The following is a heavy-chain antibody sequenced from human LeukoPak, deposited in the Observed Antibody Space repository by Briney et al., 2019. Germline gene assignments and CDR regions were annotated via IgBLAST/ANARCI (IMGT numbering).Heavy chain of an antibody. D-gene: IGHD2-15*01. V-gene: IGHV4-59*01. CDR3: AKSAFRFDP. Sequence: SETLSLTCAVYGGSFSSYYWSWIRQPPGKGLEWIGYIYYSGSTKYNPSLKSRVTISVDTSKNQFSLKLSSVTAADTAVYYCAKSAFRFDPWGQGTLVTVSS. J-gene: IGHJ5*02. CDR1: GGSFSSYY. CDR2: IYYSGST.